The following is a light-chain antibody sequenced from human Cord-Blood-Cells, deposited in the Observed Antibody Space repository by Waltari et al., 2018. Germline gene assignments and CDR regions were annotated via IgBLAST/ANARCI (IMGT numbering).Light chain of an antibody. CDR3: QQYGSSPLT. J-gene: IGKJ4*01. Sequence: ELVLTQSPGTLSLSPGERATLSCRASQSVSSSYLAWYQQNPGQAPRLLIYGASSRATGIPDRCSGSGSGTDFTLTISRLEPEDFAVYYCQQYGSSPLTFGGGTKVEIK. CDR2: GAS. V-gene: IGKV3-20*01. CDR1: QSVSSSY.